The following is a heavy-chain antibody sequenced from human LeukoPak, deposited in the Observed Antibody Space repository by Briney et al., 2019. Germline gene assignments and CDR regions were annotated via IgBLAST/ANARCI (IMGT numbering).Heavy chain of an antibody. CDR1: GFTFSSCA. Sequence: RAGGSLRLSCAASGFTFSSCAMHWVRQAPGKGLEWVATISYDGRNKHYADSVKGRFTISRDNSKNTLFLQMNSLRAEDTAVYYCVRELPPVVQYYFDYWGPGTLVTVSS. CDR3: VRELPPVVQYYFDY. CDR2: ISYDGRNK. J-gene: IGHJ4*02. D-gene: IGHD3-22*01. V-gene: IGHV3-30*04.